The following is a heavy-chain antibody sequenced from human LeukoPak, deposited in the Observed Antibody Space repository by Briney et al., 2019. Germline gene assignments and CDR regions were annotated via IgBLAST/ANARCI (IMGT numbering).Heavy chain of an antibody. CDR2: ISSSGSTI. CDR3: AKGYGSGSYYQADWFDP. Sequence: PGGSLRLSCAASGFTFSSYEMNWVRQAPGKGLEWVSYISSSGSTIYYADSVKGRFTISRDNAKNSLYLQMNSLRAEDTAVYYCAKGYGSGSYYQADWFDPWGQGTLVTVTS. V-gene: IGHV3-48*03. J-gene: IGHJ5*02. CDR1: GFTFSSYE. D-gene: IGHD3-10*01.